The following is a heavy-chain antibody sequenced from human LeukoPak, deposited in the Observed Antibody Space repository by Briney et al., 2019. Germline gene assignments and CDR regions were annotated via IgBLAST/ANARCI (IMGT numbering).Heavy chain of an antibody. J-gene: IGHJ4*02. CDR1: GGSFSGYY. CDR2: INHSGST. V-gene: IGHV4-34*01. D-gene: IGHD3-10*01. Sequence: SETLSLTCAVYGGSFSGYYWSWIRQPPGKGLEWIGEINHSGSTNYNPSLKSRVTISVDTSKNQFSLKLSSVTAADTAVYYCARRLLWFGMLDYFDYWGQGTLVTVSS. CDR3: ARRLLWFGMLDYFDY.